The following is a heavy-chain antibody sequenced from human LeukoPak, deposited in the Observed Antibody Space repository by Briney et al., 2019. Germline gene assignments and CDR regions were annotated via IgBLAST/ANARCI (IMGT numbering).Heavy chain of an antibody. V-gene: IGHV3-33*01. CDR1: GFTFSSDG. D-gene: IGHD3-3*02. CDR3: ARDAEHSDY. J-gene: IGHJ4*02. Sequence: GGSLRLSCAASGFTFSSDGMHWVRQAPGKGLEWVAVIWFDGSNKNYGDSVKGRFTISRDNSKNTLYLQMNSLRAEDTAVYYCARDAEHSDYWGQGTLVTVSS. CDR2: IWFDGSNK.